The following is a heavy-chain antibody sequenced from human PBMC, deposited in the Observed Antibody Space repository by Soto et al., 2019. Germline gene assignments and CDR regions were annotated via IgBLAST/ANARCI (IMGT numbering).Heavy chain of an antibody. V-gene: IGHV5-51*01. CDR1: GYSFTSYW. CDR3: ARHDSSSRGYYYYYGMDV. CDR2: IYPGDSDT. J-gene: IGHJ6*02. D-gene: IGHD6-13*01. Sequence: GESLKISFKGSGYSFTSYWIGWVRQMPGKGLEWMGIIYPGDSDTRYSPSFQGQVTISADKSISTAYPQWSSLKASDTAMYYCARHDSSSRGYYYYYGMDVWGQGTTVTVSS.